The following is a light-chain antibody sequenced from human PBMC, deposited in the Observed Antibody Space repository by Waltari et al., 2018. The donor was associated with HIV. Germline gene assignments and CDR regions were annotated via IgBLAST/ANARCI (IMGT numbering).Light chain of an antibody. CDR2: ADS. J-gene: IGLJ3*02. CDR1: NSNIGAGYD. V-gene: IGLV1-40*01. CDR3: QSYDSSLSAWV. Sequence: QSVLTQPPSVSGAPGQRVTISCTGSNSNIGAGYDVHWYQQLPGTTPKLLIYADSNRPSGVPDRLSGSKSGTSASLAITGLQAEDEADYYCQSYDSSLSAWVFGGGTKLTVL.